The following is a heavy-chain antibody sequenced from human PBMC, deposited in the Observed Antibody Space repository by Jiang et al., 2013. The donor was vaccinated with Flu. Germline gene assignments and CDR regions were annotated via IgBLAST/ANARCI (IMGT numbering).Heavy chain of an antibody. CDR3: ARNFYHGSFGLHDY. D-gene: IGHD3-22*01. V-gene: IGHV4-30-4*01. Sequence: SVSSGEYYWSWIRQPPGKGLEWLGYIHYSGVTYYSPSVKGRMTISVDTSKNQISLEMRAVSAADTALYFCARNFYHGSFGLHDYWGQGTQVTVSS. CDR2: IHYSGVT. J-gene: IGHJ4*02. CDR1: SVSSGEYY.